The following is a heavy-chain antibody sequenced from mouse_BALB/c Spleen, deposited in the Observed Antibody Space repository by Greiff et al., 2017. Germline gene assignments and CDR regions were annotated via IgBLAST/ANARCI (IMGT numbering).Heavy chain of an antibody. J-gene: IGHJ3*01. CDR2: IYPGNVNT. D-gene: IGHD2-2*01. Sequence: QVQLQQSGPELVKPGASVRISCKASGYTFTSYYIHWVKQRPGQGLEWIGWIYPGNVNTKYNEKFKGKATLTADKSSSTAYMQLSSLTSEDSAVYFCARGGYGYDGGVAYWGQGTLVTVSA. CDR3: ARGGYGYDGGVAY. CDR1: GYTFTSYY. V-gene: IGHV1S56*01.